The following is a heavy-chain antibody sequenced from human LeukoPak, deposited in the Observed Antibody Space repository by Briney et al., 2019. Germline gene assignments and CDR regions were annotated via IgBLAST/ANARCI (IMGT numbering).Heavy chain of an antibody. D-gene: IGHD1-26*01. CDR1: GGTFSSYA. CDR3: ARRELDAFDI. V-gene: IGHV1-69*13. Sequence: SVKVSCKASGGTFSSYAISWVRQAPGQGLVWMGGIIPIFGTANYAQKFQGRVTITADESTSTAYMELSSLRSEDTAVYYCARRELDAFDIWGQGTMVTVSS. J-gene: IGHJ3*02. CDR2: IIPIFGTA.